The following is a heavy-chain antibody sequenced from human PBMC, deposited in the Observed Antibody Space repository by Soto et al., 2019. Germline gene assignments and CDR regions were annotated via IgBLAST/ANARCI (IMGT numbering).Heavy chain of an antibody. D-gene: IGHD6-13*01. CDR1: GFTFSSYA. V-gene: IGHV3-64D*08. J-gene: IGHJ6*02. Sequence: GGSLRLSCSASGFTFSSYAIHWVRQAPGKGLEYVSAISGNGGSTYYADSVKGRFTISRDNSKNTLDLQMSSLRAEDTAVYYCVKARGIAAATLFLDVWGQGTTVTVSS. CDR2: ISGNGGST. CDR3: VKARGIAAATLFLDV.